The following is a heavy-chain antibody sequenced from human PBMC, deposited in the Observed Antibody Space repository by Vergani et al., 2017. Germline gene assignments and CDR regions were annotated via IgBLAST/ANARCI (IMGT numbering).Heavy chain of an antibody. CDR3: AKGAYDYVWGSYDY. CDR1: GFTFSNYA. V-gene: IGHV3-23*01. D-gene: IGHD3-16*01. CDR2: ISASGGST. Sequence: EVQLLESGGGLVRPGGSLRLSCAASGFTFSNYAMSWVRQAPGEGLEWGSGISASGGSTYYADSVKGRFTISRDNSKNTLFLQMNSLRAEDTAGYYCAKGAYDYVWGSYDYWGQGTLVTVSS. J-gene: IGHJ4*02.